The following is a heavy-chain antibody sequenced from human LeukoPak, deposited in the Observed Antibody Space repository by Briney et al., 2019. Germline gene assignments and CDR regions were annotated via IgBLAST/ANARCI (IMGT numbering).Heavy chain of an antibody. CDR1: GFTFSSYA. J-gene: IGHJ4*02. Sequence: PGRSLRLSCAASGFTFSSYAMSWVRQAPGKGLEWVSAISGSGVSTYYGDSVKGRFTISRDNSKNTLYLQMNGLRAEDTAVYYCAKDERNWNYNLASQTYDWGQGTLVTVSS. V-gene: IGHV3-23*01. CDR2: ISGSGVST. D-gene: IGHD1-7*01. CDR3: AKDERNWNYNLASQTYD.